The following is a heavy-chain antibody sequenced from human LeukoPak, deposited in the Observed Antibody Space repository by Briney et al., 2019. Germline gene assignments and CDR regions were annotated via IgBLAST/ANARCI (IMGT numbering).Heavy chain of an antibody. J-gene: IGHJ4*02. CDR1: GGSISSSY. CDR2: IYYSGST. V-gene: IGHV4-59*12. Sequence: SETLSLTCTVSGGSISSSYWSWIRQPPGKGLEWIGYIYYSGSTNYNPSLKSRVTISVDTSKNQFSLKLSSVTAADTAVYYCARDRTVVVAANYFDYWGQGTLVTVSS. D-gene: IGHD2-15*01. CDR3: ARDRTVVVAANYFDY.